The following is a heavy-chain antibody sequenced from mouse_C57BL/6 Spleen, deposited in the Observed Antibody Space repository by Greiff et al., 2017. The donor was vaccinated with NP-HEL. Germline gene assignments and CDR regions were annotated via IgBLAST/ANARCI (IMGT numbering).Heavy chain of an antibody. D-gene: IGHD1-1*01. J-gene: IGHJ4*01. Sequence: QVQLQQSGAELVKPGASVKLSCKASGYTFTRYWMYWVKQRPGQGLEWIGMIHPNSGSTNYNEKFKSKATLTVDKSSSTAYMQLSSLTSEDSAVYYCANNYGSSYSYWGQGTSVTVSS. V-gene: IGHV1-64*01. CDR3: ANNYGSSYSY. CDR1: GYTFTRYW. CDR2: IHPNSGST.